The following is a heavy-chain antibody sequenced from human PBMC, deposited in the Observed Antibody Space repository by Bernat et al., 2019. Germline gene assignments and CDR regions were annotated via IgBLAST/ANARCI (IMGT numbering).Heavy chain of an antibody. J-gene: IGHJ4*02. V-gene: IGHV3-23*01. CDR2: LSGSGGAT. CDR1: GFTFSSYA. Sequence: EVQLLESGGGLVQPGGSLRLSCAASGFTFSSYAMTWVRQAPGKGLEWVSTLSGSGGATYYADSVKGRFTISRDNSKNTLYLQVNSLSAEDTTVYYCAKDSASSPYFFDYWGQGDLVTVSS. D-gene: IGHD6-13*01. CDR3: AKDSASSPYFFDY.